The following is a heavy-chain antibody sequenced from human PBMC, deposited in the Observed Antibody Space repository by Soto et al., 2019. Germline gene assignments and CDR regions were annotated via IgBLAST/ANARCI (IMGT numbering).Heavy chain of an antibody. J-gene: IGHJ4*02. CDR3: ARVPHQEGYCTNGVCSYFDY. Sequence: AASVKVSCKASGYTFTSYYVHWVRQAPGQGLEWMGIINPSGGSTSYAQKFQGRVTMTRDTSTSTVYMELSSLRSEDTAVYYCARVPHQEGYCTNGVCSYFDYWGQGTLVTVSS. D-gene: IGHD2-8*01. V-gene: IGHV1-46*01. CDR1: GYTFTSYY. CDR2: INPSGGST.